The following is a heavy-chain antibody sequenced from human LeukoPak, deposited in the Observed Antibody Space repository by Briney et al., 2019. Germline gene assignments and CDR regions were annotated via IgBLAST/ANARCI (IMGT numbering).Heavy chain of an antibody. CDR3: ARSVPAAPVFDY. Sequence: SVKVSCKASGYTFTSYDINWVRQATGQGLEWMGWMNPNSGNTGYAQKFQGRVTMTRNTSISTAYMELSSLRSEDTAVYYCARSVPAAPVFDYWGQGTLVTVSS. D-gene: IGHD2-2*01. CDR1: GYTFTSYD. V-gene: IGHV1-8*01. CDR2: MNPNSGNT. J-gene: IGHJ4*02.